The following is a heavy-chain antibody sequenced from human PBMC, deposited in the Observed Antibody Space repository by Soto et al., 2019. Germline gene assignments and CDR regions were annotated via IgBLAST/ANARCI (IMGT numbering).Heavy chain of an antibody. CDR1: GDSISSGYY. CDR3: ARVPSPFDYYYAMDV. CDR2: IYHSGTT. V-gene: IGHV4-38-2*01. D-gene: IGHD3-16*01. Sequence: SETLCLTCDVSGDSISSGYYWAWIRQPPGKGLEWIASIYHSGTTYYNPSLKSRLTMSLDASQNQFSLKLNSLTDADTAVYFCARVPSPFDYYYAMDVWGQGTTVTVSS. J-gene: IGHJ6*02.